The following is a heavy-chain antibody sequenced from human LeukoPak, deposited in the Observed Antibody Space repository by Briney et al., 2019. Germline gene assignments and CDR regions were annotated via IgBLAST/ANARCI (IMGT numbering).Heavy chain of an antibody. CDR2: INPSGGST. J-gene: IGHJ5*02. CDR3: ARDRYCSGGSCYSRGFDP. CDR1: GYTFTSYY. V-gene: IGHV1-46*01. D-gene: IGHD2-15*01. Sequence: ASVKVSCKASGYTFTSYYMHWVRQAPGQGLEWMGIINPSGGSTTYAQKFQGRVTMTRDTSTSTVYMELSSLRSEDTAVYYCARDRYCSGGSCYSRGFDPWGQGTLVTVSS.